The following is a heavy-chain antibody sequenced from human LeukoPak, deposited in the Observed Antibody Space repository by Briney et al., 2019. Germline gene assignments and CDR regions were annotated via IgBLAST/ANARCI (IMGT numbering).Heavy chain of an antibody. J-gene: IGHJ4*02. CDR2: IYQTGST. Sequence: SETLSLTCIVSGDSIISYYWSWIRQPPGKGLDWIGYIYQTGSTNYNPSLESRVTISVDRSRNQFSLKLSSVTAADTAVYYCAALYYYGSGSTDYWGQGTLVTVSS. V-gene: IGHV4-59*12. D-gene: IGHD3-10*01. CDR3: AALYYYGSGSTDY. CDR1: GDSIISYY.